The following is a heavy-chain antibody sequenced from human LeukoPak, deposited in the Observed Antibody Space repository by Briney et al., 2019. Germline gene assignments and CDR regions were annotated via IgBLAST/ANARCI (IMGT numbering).Heavy chain of an antibody. CDR3: ARGGVATISYYYYYGMDV. CDR1: GFTFSDYA. D-gene: IGHD5-12*01. CDR2: ISDDGSKI. V-gene: IGHV3-30*07. Sequence: GGSLRLSCAVSGFTFSDYALYWVRQVAGKGLEWVAVISDDGSKIYYADSVKGRFTISRDNAKNTLYLQMNSLRAEDTAVYYCARGGVATISYYYYYGMDVWGQGTTVTVSS. J-gene: IGHJ6*02.